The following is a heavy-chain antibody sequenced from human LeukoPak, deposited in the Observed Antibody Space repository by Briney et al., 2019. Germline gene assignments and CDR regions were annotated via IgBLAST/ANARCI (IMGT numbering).Heavy chain of an antibody. D-gene: IGHD1-26*01. CDR3: ARVDSGSYFGSMDV. CDR2: INWNGGST. CDR1: GFTFDDYG. V-gene: IGHV3-20*01. Sequence: GGSLRLPCAASGFTFDDYGMSWVRQAPGKGLEWVSGINWNGGSTGYADSVKGRFTISRDNAKNSLYLQMNSLRAEDTALYHCARVDSGSYFGSMDVWGQGTTVTVSS. J-gene: IGHJ6*02.